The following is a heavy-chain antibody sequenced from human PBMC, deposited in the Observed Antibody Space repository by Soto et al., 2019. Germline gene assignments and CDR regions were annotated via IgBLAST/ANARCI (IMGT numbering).Heavy chain of an antibody. CDR2: IKSKTDGGTT. Sequence: GGSLRLSCAASGFTFSNAWMSWVRQAPGKGLEWVGRIKSKTDGGTTDYAAPVKGRFTISRDDSKNTLYLQMNSLKTEDTAMYYCTTTIFGVVHFSAYWYFDLWGRGTLVTVSS. D-gene: IGHD3-3*01. J-gene: IGHJ2*01. V-gene: IGHV3-15*01. CDR3: TTTIFGVVHFSAYWYFDL. CDR1: GFTFSNAW.